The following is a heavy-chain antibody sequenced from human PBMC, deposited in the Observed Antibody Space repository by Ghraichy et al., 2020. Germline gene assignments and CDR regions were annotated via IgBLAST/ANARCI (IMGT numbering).Heavy chain of an antibody. D-gene: IGHD2-15*01. CDR1: GFTFSSYS. Sequence: EGSLRLSCASSGFTFSSYSMNWVRQAPGKGLEWVSYISSSSSTIYYADSVKGRFTISRDNAKNSLYLQMNSLRDEDTAVYYCARDRGEVVAASALDYWGQGTLVTVSS. CDR2: ISSSSSTI. CDR3: ARDRGEVVAASALDY. V-gene: IGHV3-48*02. J-gene: IGHJ4*02.